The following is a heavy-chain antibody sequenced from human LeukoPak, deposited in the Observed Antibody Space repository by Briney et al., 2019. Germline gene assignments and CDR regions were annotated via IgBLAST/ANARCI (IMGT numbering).Heavy chain of an antibody. CDR2: IIPVLRIA. Sequence: ASVKVSCKASGGTXSSYAISWVRQAPGQGLEWMGRIIPVLRIANYAQKFQGRVTITADKSTTTAYMELSSLRSEDTAVYFCARDWGSGWDWGQGTLVTVSS. V-gene: IGHV1-69*04. CDR3: ARDWGSGWD. D-gene: IGHD7-27*01. CDR1: GGTXSSYA. J-gene: IGHJ4*02.